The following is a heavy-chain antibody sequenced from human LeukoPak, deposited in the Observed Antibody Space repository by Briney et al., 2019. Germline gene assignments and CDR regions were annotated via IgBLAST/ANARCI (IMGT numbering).Heavy chain of an antibody. J-gene: IGHJ6*02. CDR3: ARERVRQYSYGYYYYGMDV. D-gene: IGHD5-18*01. V-gene: IGHV4-34*01. CDR1: GGSFSGYY. Sequence: PSETLSLTCAVYGGSFSGYYWSWIRQPPGKGLEWIGEINHSGSTNYNPSLKSRVTISADTSKNQFSLKLSSVTAADTAVYYCARERVRQYSYGYYYYGMDVWGQGTTVTVSS. CDR2: INHSGST.